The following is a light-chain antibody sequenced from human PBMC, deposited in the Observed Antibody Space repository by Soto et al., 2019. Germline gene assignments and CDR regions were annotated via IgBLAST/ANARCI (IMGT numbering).Light chain of an antibody. V-gene: IGLV2-14*01. Sequence: QSALTQPASVSGSPGQSITISCTGTSSDVGGYNYVSWYQQHPGKAPKLMIYDVSNRPSGVSNRFSGSKSGNTASLTISGLQAEDDADYYCSSYTSSSTLLDVFGTGTKLTVL. CDR1: SSDVGGYNY. CDR3: SSYTSSSTLLDV. CDR2: DVS. J-gene: IGLJ1*01.